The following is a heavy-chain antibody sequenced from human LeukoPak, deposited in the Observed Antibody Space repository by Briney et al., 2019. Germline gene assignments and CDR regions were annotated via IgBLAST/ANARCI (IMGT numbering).Heavy chain of an antibody. CDR1: GGSFSGYY. CDR2: ISHRGI. CDR3: ARGRLYFYGSGRNSNWFDP. D-gene: IGHD3-10*01. J-gene: IGHJ5*02. Sequence: PSETLSLTCDVYGGSFSGYYWTWIRQSPGKGLEWIGEISHRGINYNPSLKSRVTISEDTAKNQFSLDLNSVTAADTAVYYCARGRLYFYGSGRNSNWFDPWSLGTLVAVSS. V-gene: IGHV4-34*01.